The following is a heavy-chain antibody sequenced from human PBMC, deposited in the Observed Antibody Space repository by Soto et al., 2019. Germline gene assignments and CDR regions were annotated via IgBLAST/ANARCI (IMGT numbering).Heavy chain of an antibody. CDR2: INPSGGST. Sequence: PGESLKISCKGSGYSFTSYYMHWVRQAPGQGLEWMGIINPSGGSTSYAQKFQGRVTMTRDTSTSTVYMELSSLRSEDTAVYYCARDSRMELHHYYYYGMDVWGQGTTVTVSS. CDR3: ARDSRMELHHYYYYGMDV. J-gene: IGHJ6*02. D-gene: IGHD1-7*01. CDR1: GYSFTSYY. V-gene: IGHV1-46*01.